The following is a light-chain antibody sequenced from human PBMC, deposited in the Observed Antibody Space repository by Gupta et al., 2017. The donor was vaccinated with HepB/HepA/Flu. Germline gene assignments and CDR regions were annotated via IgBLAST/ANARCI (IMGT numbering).Light chain of an antibody. V-gene: IGLV3-1*01. Sequence: SYELTQPSSVSLSPGQTASITCSGDKLGDKYACWYQQKPGQSPVLVLYQDTKRPSGIPERFSGSNSGNTATLTISGTQAMDEADYYCQAWDSSTAVVVGGGTKLTVL. CDR1: KLGDKY. CDR2: QDT. J-gene: IGLJ2*01. CDR3: QAWDSSTAVV.